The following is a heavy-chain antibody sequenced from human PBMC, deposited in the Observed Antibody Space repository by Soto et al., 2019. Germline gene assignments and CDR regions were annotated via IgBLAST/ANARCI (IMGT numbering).Heavy chain of an antibody. CDR3: AKDYYYGSGSYYDQQQFDY. Sequence: GGALRLSCAASGFTFNNYAMSWVRQAPGKGLEWVSAISASGGSTYYADSVKGRFTISRDNSKNTLYVQMNSLRVEDTAVYYCAKDYYYGSGSYYDQQQFDYWGQGTLVTVSS. V-gene: IGHV3-23*01. J-gene: IGHJ4*02. CDR1: GFTFNNYA. D-gene: IGHD3-10*01. CDR2: ISASGGST.